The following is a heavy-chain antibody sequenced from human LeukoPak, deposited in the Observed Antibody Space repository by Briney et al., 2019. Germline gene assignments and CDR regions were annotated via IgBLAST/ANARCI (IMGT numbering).Heavy chain of an antibody. J-gene: IGHJ4*02. CDR1: GYSFTSYW. V-gene: IGHV5-51*01. D-gene: IGHD2-2*01. CDR3: ARPPGDIVVVPAAPDY. CDR2: IYPGDSDT. Sequence: GESLKISCKGSGYSFTSYWIGWVRQLPGKGLEWMGIIYPGDSDTRYSPSFQGQVTISADKSISTAYLQWSSLKAPDTAMYYCARPPGDIVVVPAAPDYWGQGTLVTVSS.